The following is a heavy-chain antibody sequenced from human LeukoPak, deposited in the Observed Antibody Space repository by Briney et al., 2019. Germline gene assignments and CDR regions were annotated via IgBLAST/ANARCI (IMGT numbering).Heavy chain of an antibody. CDR2: IIPIFGTA. CDR3: ARDRHYYGSGSSPGVDP. Sequence: ASVKVSCKASGGTFSSYAISWVRQAPGQGFEWMGGIIPIFGTANYAQKFQGRVTITADESTSTAYMELSSLRSEDTAVYYCARDRHYYGSGSSPGVDPWGQGTLVTVSS. J-gene: IGHJ5*02. V-gene: IGHV1-69*01. D-gene: IGHD3-10*01. CDR1: GGTFSSYA.